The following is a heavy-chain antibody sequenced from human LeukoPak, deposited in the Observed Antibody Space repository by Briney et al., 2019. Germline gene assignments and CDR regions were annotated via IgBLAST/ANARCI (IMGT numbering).Heavy chain of an antibody. CDR1: GYTFTSYG. CDR2: INPKSGDT. J-gene: IGHJ4*02. Sequence: ASVKVSCKASGYTFTSYGISWVRQAPGQGLEWMGRINPKSGDTNYAQKFQGRVTMTWDTSISTAYMELSRLSSDDTAVYYCARVLWSHYYDSSGPSTDWGQGTLVTVSS. CDR3: ARVLWSHYYDSSGPSTD. V-gene: IGHV1-2*02. D-gene: IGHD3-22*01.